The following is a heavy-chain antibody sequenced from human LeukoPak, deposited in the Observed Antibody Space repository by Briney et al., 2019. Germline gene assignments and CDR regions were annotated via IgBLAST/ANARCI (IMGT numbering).Heavy chain of an antibody. CDR1: GFNFTDYN. J-gene: IGHJ3*02. V-gene: IGHV3-21*01. CDR3: ARDLAWDAFDI. Sequence: PGGSLTLACAASGFNFTDYNMNWVRQAPGKGLEWVSSIHSSSGSIYYADSLKGRFTISRDNAKNSLYLQMNSLRAEDTAVYYCARDLAWDAFDIWGQGTMVTVSS. CDR2: IHSSSGSI.